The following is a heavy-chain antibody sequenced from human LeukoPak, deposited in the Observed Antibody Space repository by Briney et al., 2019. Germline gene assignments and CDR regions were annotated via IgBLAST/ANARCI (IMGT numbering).Heavy chain of an antibody. CDR3: AKVGLDGTYSDY. V-gene: IGHV3-21*01. D-gene: IGHD1-26*01. CDR1: GFTFSSYS. Sequence: PGGSLRLSCAASGFTFSSYSMNWVRQAPGRGLEWVSSISSSSSYIYYADSVKGRFTISRDNAKNSLYLQMNSLRAEDTAVYYCAKVGLDGTYSDYWGQGALVTVSS. J-gene: IGHJ4*02. CDR2: ISSSSSYI.